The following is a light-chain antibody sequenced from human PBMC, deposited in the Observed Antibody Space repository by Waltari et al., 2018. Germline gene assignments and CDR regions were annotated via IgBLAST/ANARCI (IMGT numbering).Light chain of an antibody. CDR1: NIETKS. CDR2: DYG. CDR3: QVWRSCNDQSWI. Sequence: SYVLTQPPSVSVAPGQTARITCGGNNIETKSVHWYRQRSGQAPVLVVGDYGDRPALIPERISCSSSANTATVTLSRVEAGDEADYYCQVWRSCNDQSWIFGGGTKLTVL. J-gene: IGLJ3*02. V-gene: IGLV3-21*02.